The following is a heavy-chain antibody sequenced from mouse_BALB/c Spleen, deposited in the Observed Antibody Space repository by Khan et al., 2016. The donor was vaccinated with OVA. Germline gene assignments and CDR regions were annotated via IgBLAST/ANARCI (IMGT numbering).Heavy chain of an antibody. J-gene: IGHJ4*01. CDR2: INTYTGEP. D-gene: IGHD2-10*01. Sequence: QIQLVQSGPELKKPGETVKISCKASGYTFTNYGMNWVKQAPGKGLKWMGWINTYTGEPTYADDFKGRFAFSLETSARTAYLQINNLQNEDTATYFCARPPYFSYVMDYWGQGTSVTVSS. CDR1: GYTFTNYG. CDR3: ARPPYFSYVMDY. V-gene: IGHV9-3-1*01.